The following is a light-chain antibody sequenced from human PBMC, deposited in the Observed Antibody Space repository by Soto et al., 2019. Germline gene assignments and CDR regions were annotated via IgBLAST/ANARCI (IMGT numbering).Light chain of an antibody. CDR2: EAS. CDR1: QILLHSDGKTY. Sequence: DIVMTQTPLSLSVTPGQPASISCRSSQILLHSDGKTYLHWYLQMPGQPPRLLIYEASNRFSGVSDRFSGSGSGTDFTLQISRVEAEDVGVYYCMQSKQLPVTFGPGTKVDI. J-gene: IGKJ3*01. V-gene: IGKV2D-29*01. CDR3: MQSKQLPVT.